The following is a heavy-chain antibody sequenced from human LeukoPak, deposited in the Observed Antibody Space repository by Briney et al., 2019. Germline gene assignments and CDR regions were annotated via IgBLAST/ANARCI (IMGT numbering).Heavy chain of an antibody. CDR3: ARRSTVTNHPAMSAPGAFDY. V-gene: IGHV4-34*01. Sequence: PSETLSLTCAVYGGSFSGYYWSWIRQPPGKGLEWIGEINHSGSTNYNPSLKSRVTISVDTSKNQFSLKLSSVTAADTAVYYCARRSTVTNHPAMSAPGAFDYWGQGTLVTVSS. CDR1: GGSFSGYY. J-gene: IGHJ4*02. CDR2: INHSGST. D-gene: IGHD4-17*01.